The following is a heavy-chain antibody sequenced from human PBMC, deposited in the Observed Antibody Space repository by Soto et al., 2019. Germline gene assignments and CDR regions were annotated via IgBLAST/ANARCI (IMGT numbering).Heavy chain of an antibody. J-gene: IGHJ4*02. D-gene: IGHD1-7*01. CDR3: ARAGDWNYVQDF. CDR1: GFTFTHYR. CDR2: INSDGSNI. Sequence: GGSLRLSCVASGFTFTHYRIHWVRQAPGKGLEWVARINSDGSNINYADSVKGRFTISRDNSKNTVFLQMHSLTDDDSALYFCARAGDWNYVQDFWGQGTLVSVSS. V-gene: IGHV3-74*01.